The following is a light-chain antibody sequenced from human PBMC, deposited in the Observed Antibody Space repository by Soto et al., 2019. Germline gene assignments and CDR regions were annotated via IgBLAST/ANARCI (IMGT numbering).Light chain of an antibody. V-gene: IGKV3D-15*01. J-gene: IGKJ5*01. CDR1: QNVANY. Sequence: EIVLTQSPATLSLSPGERATLSCRASQNVANYLDWYQQKPGQAPRLLIYESSNRATGIAARFSGSGSGTEFTLTISSLQSEDSAVYYCQHYNHWLWTFGQGTRLEIK. CDR2: ESS. CDR3: QHYNHWLWT.